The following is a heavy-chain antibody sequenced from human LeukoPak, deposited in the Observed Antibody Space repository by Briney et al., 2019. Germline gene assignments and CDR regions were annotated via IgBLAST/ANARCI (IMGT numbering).Heavy chain of an antibody. J-gene: IGHJ2*01. CDR3: ARRRKPTLWLPRADWYFDL. V-gene: IGHV4-34*01. Sequence: PSETLSLTCAVYGGSFSGYYWSWIRQPPGKGLEWIGEINHSGSTNYNPSLKSRVTISVDTSKNQFSLKLSSVTAANTAVYYCARRRKPTLWLPRADWYFDLWGRGTLVTVSS. CDR1: GGSFSGYY. D-gene: IGHD5-18*01. CDR2: INHSGST.